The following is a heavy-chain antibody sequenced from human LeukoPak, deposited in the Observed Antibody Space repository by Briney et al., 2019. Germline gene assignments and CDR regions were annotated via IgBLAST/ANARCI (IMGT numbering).Heavy chain of an antibody. D-gene: IGHD3-3*01. CDR1: GFTFSTYA. J-gene: IGHJ4*02. V-gene: IGHV3-23*01. CDR3: AKVKDFWSGYLHRGYYFDY. CDR2: IGSNGVDT. Sequence: GGSLRLSCTASGFTFSTYAMGWARQAPGKGLEWVSGIGSNGVDTYYADSAKGRFTISRDNSKNTVYLQMNSLRAEDTAVYYCAKVKDFWSGYLHRGYYFDYWGQGTLVTVSS.